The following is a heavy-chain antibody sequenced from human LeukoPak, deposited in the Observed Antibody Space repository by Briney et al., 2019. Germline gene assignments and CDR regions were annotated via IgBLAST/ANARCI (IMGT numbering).Heavy chain of an antibody. V-gene: IGHV3-66*02. D-gene: IGHD1-1*01. Sequence: GGSLRLSCAASGFAVSSNYMSWVRQAPGKGLEWVAVIYSGGSTNYADSVKGRFTISRDNSKNNVYLQMYSLRVEDTSIYYCVRDYNWGFDYWGQGTVVTVSS. J-gene: IGHJ4*02. CDR3: VRDYNWGFDY. CDR2: IYSGGST. CDR1: GFAVSSNY.